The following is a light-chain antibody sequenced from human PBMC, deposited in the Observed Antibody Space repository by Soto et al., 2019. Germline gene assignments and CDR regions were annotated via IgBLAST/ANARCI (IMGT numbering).Light chain of an antibody. CDR2: DAS. Sequence: EIVLTQSPATLSLSPGERATLSCRASQSVRSLLAWYQQKPGQAPRLLIYDASNGATGIPARFSGSGSGTDFTLIISSLEPEDFAVYYCQQRSSWPLTFGGGTKVEIK. CDR1: QSVRSL. V-gene: IGKV3-11*01. CDR3: QQRSSWPLT. J-gene: IGKJ4*01.